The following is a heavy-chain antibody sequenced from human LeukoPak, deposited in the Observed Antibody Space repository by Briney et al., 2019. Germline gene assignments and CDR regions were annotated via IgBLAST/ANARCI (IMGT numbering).Heavy chain of an antibody. D-gene: IGHD3-22*01. CDR3: ARGGYYDSSGYPNSLSDAFDI. J-gene: IGHJ3*02. CDR1: GFTFSSYD. V-gene: IGHV3-13*01. CDR2: IGTAGDT. Sequence: GGSLRLSCAASGFTFSSYDMHWVRHAPGKGLEWVSAIGTAGDTYYPGSVKGRFTISRENAKNSLYLQMNSLRAGDTAVYYCARGGYYDSSGYPNSLSDAFDIWGQGTMVTVYS.